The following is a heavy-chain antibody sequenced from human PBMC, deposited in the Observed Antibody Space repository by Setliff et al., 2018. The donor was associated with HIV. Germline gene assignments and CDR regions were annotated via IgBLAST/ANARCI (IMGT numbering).Heavy chain of an antibody. V-gene: IGHV5-10-1*01. CDR1: GYMFASYW. J-gene: IGHJ4*02. Sequence: PGESLKISCKGSGYMFASYWINWVRQVPGKGLEWMARIDPSDSDTNFSPSFQGHVTISVDRSITTAYLQWSSLKATDTAMYFCARSGGPTYNYYCVKWNYPNSWGQGTLVTVSS. D-gene: IGHD1-7*01. CDR2: IDPSDSDT. CDR3: ARSGGPTYNYYCVKWNYPNS.